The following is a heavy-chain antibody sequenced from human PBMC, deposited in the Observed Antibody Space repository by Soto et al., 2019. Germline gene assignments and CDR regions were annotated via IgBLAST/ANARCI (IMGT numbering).Heavy chain of an antibody. CDR2: IYYSGST. CDR3: ARVDRSPYDSSGYYFDY. D-gene: IGHD3-22*01. Sequence: SETLSLTCTVSGGSISSGDYYWSWIRQPPGKGLEWIGYIYYSGSTYYNPSLKSRVTISVDTSKNQFSLKLSSVTAADTAVYYCARVDRSPYDSSGYYFDYWGQGTLVTVSS. CDR1: GGSISSGDYY. V-gene: IGHV4-30-4*01. J-gene: IGHJ4*02.